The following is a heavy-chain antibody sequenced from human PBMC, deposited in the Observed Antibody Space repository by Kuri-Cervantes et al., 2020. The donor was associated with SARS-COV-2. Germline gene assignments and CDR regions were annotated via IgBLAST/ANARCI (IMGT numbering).Heavy chain of an antibody. J-gene: IGHJ6*03. CDR1: GFTFSSYG. CDR2: IRYDGSNK. Sequence: GESLKISCAASGFTFSSYGMHWVRQAPGKGLEWVAFIRYDGSNKYYADSVKGRFTISGDNSKNTLYLQMNSLRAEDTAVYYCAKKGDYSNYAERPHYYYYYMDVWGKGTTVTVSS. V-gene: IGHV3-30*02. D-gene: IGHD4-11*01. CDR3: AKKGDYSNYAERPHYYYYYMDV.